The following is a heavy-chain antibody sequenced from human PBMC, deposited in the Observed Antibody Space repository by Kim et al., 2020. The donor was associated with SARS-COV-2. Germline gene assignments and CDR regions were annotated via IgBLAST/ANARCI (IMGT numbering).Heavy chain of an antibody. CDR2: INHSGST. CDR3: ASKSVTPRGGVDY. D-gene: IGHD4-17*01. CDR1: GGSFSGYY. Sequence: SETLSLTCAVYGGSFSGYYWSWIRQPPGKGLEWIGEINHSGSTNYNPSLKSRVTISVDTSKNQFSLKLSSVTAADTAVYYCASKSVTPRGGVDYWGQGTLVTVSS. J-gene: IGHJ4*02. V-gene: IGHV4-34*01.